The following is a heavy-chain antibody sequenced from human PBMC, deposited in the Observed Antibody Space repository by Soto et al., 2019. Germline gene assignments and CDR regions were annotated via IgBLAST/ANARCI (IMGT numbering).Heavy chain of an antibody. CDR3: ARVMATIVVVPAAIHTSYYFDY. D-gene: IGHD2-2*01. CDR1: AFTFSSYW. CDR2: IKQDGSEK. J-gene: IGHJ4*02. V-gene: IGHV3-7*03. Sequence: PGGSLRLSCAVSAFTFSSYWMSWVRQAPRKGLEWVANIKQDGSEKYYVDSVKGRFIISRDNAKNSLYLQMNSLRAEDTAVYYCARVMATIVVVPAAIHTSYYFDYWGQGTLVTVSS.